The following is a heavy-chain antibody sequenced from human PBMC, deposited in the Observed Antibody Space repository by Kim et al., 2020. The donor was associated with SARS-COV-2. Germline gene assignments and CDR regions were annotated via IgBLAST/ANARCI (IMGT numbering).Heavy chain of an antibody. CDR2: INPTGAFT. CDR3: AREAALIAVPEKTFDY. V-gene: IGHV1-46*01. CDR1: GFTFTNYF. D-gene: IGHD6-19*01. Sequence: ASVKVSCKASGFTFTNYFMHWVRQAPGQGLEWMGTINPTGAFTLFTQKYQGRVIITKDTSTSTVYMEVSSLRSEDTAVYYCAREAALIAVPEKTFDYWGQGTLVTVSS. J-gene: IGHJ4*02.